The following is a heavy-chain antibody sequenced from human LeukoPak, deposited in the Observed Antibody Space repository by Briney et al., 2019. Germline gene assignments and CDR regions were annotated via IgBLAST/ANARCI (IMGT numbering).Heavy chain of an antibody. J-gene: IGHJ3*02. V-gene: IGHV1-46*01. CDR2: INPSDDST. Sequence: ASVKVSCKASGYTFTSYFMHWVRQAPGQGLEWMGIINPSDDSTSYAQKFQGRVTMTRDMSTSTVYLGLSSLRSEDTAVYYCAREGLIWGQGTVVTVSS. CDR3: AREGLI. CDR1: GYTFTSYF.